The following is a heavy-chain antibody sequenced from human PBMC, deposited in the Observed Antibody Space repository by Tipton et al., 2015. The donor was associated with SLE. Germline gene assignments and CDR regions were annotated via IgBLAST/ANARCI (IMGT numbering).Heavy chain of an antibody. CDR3: ARHVAGIDTAAHDY. V-gene: IGHV6-1*01. D-gene: IGHD2-2*01. J-gene: IGHJ4*02. Sequence: GLVKPSQTLSLTCAISGDSVSSNSAGWNWIRQSPSRGLEWLGRTRYWSKWYNDYAVSVKSRISINQDTSKNQFSLQLRSVTATETAMYYCARHVAGIDTAAHDYWGQGTLVTVSS. CDR2: TRYWSKWYN. CDR1: GDSVSSNSAG.